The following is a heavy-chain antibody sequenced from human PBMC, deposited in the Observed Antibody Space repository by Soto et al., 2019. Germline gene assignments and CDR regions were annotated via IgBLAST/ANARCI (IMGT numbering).Heavy chain of an antibody. CDR3: ARDSGSGSYSYNYFDP. CDR2: IYYSGIT. V-gene: IGHV4-61*08. Sequence: SETLSLTCAVSGGSIISADSYWFWIRKHPGKGLEWIGYIYYSGITKYSPSLKSRVTISVDTSKNQFSLKLSSVTAADTAVYYCARDSGSGSYSYNYFDPWGQGTLVTVSS. D-gene: IGHD3-10*01. J-gene: IGHJ5*02. CDR1: GGSIISADSY.